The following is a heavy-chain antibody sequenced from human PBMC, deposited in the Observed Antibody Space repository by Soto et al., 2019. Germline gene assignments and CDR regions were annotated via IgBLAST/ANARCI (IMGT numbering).Heavy chain of an antibody. CDR3: ARIGQGYCSSNSCLFDY. CDR2: INPIFGTA. V-gene: IGHV1-69*01. Sequence: QVQLVQSGAEVKKPGSSVKVSCKASGGTFSSYAISWVRQAPGQGLEWMGGINPIFGTANYAQKFQGRVTITADESTSTAYMERSSLRSEETAVYYCARIGQGYCSSNSCLFDYWGQGTLVTVSS. D-gene: IGHD2-2*01. J-gene: IGHJ4*02. CDR1: GGTFSSYA.